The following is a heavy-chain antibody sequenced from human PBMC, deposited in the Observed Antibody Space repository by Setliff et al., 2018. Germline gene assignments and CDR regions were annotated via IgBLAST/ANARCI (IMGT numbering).Heavy chain of an antibody. D-gene: IGHD2-8*01. CDR1: GFTFSGSA. J-gene: IGHJ4*02. CDR3: ARTDGTNLGYFDN. CDR2: IRSRPDNYAT. Sequence: GGSLRLSWAAPGFTFSGSAMHWVRQASGKGLEWVGRIRSRPDNYATAYAASVKRGFTISRDNAKNSLFLQMNSLRAEDTAVYYCARTDGTNLGYFDNWGQGTLVTVSS. V-gene: IGHV3-73*01.